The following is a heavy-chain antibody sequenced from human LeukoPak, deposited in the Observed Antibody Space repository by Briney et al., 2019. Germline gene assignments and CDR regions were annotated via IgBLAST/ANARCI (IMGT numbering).Heavy chain of an antibody. V-gene: IGHV3-21*01. CDR1: GFTFSSYS. CDR2: ISSGSRYI. J-gene: IGHJ4*02. D-gene: IGHD5-24*01. Sequence: GGSLRLSCAASGFTFSSYSMNWVRQAPGKGLEWVSAISSGSRYIYYADSVKGRFTISRDNAKNSLYLQMNSLRAEDRAVYYCARAANDGYNTILDYWGQGTLVTVSS. CDR3: ARAANDGYNTILDY.